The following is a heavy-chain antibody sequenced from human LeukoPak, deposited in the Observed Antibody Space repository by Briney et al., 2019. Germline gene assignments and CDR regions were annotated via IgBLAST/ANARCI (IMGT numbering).Heavy chain of an antibody. CDR3: ARRVATVTDDAFDI. V-gene: IGHV4-61*01. Sequence: SETLSLTCTVSGASVSSASYWSWIRQPPGKRLEWIGYIYYSGSTNYNPSLKSRVTILVDTSKNQFSLKLSSVTAADTAVYYCARRVATVTDDAFDIWGQGTMVTVSS. J-gene: IGHJ3*02. CDR2: IYYSGST. CDR1: GASVSSASY. D-gene: IGHD4-17*01.